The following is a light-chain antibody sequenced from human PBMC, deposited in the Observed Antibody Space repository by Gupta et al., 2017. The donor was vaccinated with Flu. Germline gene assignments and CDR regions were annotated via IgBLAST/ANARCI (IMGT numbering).Light chain of an antibody. CDR2: DVD. J-gene: IGLJ2*01. V-gene: IGLV2-11*01. CDR3: CADAGSDTLV. CDR1: SDDVGAYNL. Sequence: SALTQPRSVSGSPGQSVTISCTGTSDDVGAYNLVSWYQHHPGKAPKLMIYDVDTRPSGIPDRFSGSKSGNTASLTISGRQDEDETDYYCCADAGSDTLVFGGGTKVTVL.